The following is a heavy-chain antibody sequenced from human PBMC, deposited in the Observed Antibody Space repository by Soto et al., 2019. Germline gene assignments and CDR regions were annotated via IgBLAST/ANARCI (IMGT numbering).Heavy chain of an antibody. V-gene: IGHV3-23*01. CDR3: ARRGSGSYYGY. Sequence: EVQLLESGGGLVQPGGSPRLSCAASGFTFSSYAMRWVRQAPVKGLEWVSAISGSGDSTYYADSVKGRFTISRDNSKNTLYLQMNSLRAEDTAVYYCARRGSGSYYGYWGQGTLVTVSS. CDR2: ISGSGDST. J-gene: IGHJ4*02. CDR1: GFTFSSYA. D-gene: IGHD1-26*01.